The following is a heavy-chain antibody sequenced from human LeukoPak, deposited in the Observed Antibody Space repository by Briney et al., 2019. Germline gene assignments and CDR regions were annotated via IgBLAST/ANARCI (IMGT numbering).Heavy chain of an antibody. Sequence: GGSLRLSCAASGFTFSSNAMGGVRQAPGKGLEWVSSISDSGDYTYYADSVKGRFTISRDNSKNTLYLQMNSLRAEDTAEYYCANDLRYCSGSGFHGWFDPWGQGTLVTVSS. V-gene: IGHV3-23*01. CDR2: ISDSGDYT. D-gene: IGHD2-15*01. CDR1: GFTFSSNA. CDR3: ANDLRYCSGSGFHGWFDP. J-gene: IGHJ5*02.